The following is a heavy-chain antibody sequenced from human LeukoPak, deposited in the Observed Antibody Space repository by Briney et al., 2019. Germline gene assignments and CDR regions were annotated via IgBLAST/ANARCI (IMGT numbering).Heavy chain of an antibody. V-gene: IGHV1-2*02. D-gene: IGHD2-21*02. CDR3: ARVQKHIVVVTAISDYFDY. CDR2: INPNSGGT. Sequence: ASVKVSCKASGYTFTGYFMHWVRQAPGQGLEWMGWINPNSGGTNYAQKFQGRVTMTRDTSISTAYMELSRLRSDDTAVYYCARVQKHIVVVTAISDYFDYWGQGTLVTVSS. CDR1: GYTFTGYF. J-gene: IGHJ4*02.